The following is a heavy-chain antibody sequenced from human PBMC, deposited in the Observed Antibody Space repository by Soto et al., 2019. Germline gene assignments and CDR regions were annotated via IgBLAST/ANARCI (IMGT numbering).Heavy chain of an antibody. V-gene: IGHV2-5*02. CDR1: GFSLSTSGVG. CDR3: AHRPGVGHAFDI. Sequence: QITLKESGPTLVKPTQTLTLTCTFSGFSLSTSGVGVGWIRQPPGKALEWLALIYWDDDKRYSPSLKSRLTITKDTSKNQVVLTMTNMDPVDTAKYYCAHRPGVGHAFDIWGKGTMVTGSS. J-gene: IGHJ3*02. CDR2: IYWDDDK. D-gene: IGHD1-26*01.